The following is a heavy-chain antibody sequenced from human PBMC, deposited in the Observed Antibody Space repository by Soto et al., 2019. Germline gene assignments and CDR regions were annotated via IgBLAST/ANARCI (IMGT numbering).Heavy chain of an antibody. Sequence: QVQHAQSGAEVKKPGASVKVSCKASGYTFTSYAMHWVRQAPGQRLEWMGWINAGNGNTKYSQKFQGRVTITRDTSASTAYMELSSLRSEDTAVYYCARDGGLLWFGELLVGFDPWGQGTLVTVSS. CDR2: INAGNGNT. CDR3: ARDGGLLWFGELLVGFDP. D-gene: IGHD3-10*01. J-gene: IGHJ5*02. V-gene: IGHV1-3*01. CDR1: GYTFTSYA.